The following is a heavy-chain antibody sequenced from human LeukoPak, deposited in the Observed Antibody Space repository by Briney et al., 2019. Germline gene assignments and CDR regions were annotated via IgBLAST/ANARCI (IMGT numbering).Heavy chain of an antibody. CDR3: ARWDAIADL. J-gene: IGHJ2*01. D-gene: IGHD6-13*01. CDR2: IYYSGST. CDR1: GVSISSYY. V-gene: IGHV4-59*08. Sequence: SETLSLTCTVSGVSISSYYWSWIRQPLGKGLEWIGYIYYSGSTSYNPSLKSRVTISVDTSKNQFSLKLSSVTAADTAVYYCARWDAIADLWGRGTLVTVSS.